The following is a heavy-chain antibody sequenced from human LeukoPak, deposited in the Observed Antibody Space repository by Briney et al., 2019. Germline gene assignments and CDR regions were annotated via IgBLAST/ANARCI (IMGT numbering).Heavy chain of an antibody. CDR2: IIPIFGTA. J-gene: IGHJ6*03. V-gene: IGHV1-69*13. D-gene: IGHD1-7*01. CDR3: ARDGYNWNYHYYYYYMDV. CDR1: GGTFSSYA. Sequence: GASVKVSCKASGGTFSSYAISWVRQAPGQGLEWMGGIIPIFGTANYAQKFQGRVTITADESTSTAYMELSSLRSEDTAVYYCARDGYNWNYHYYYYYMDVWGKGTTVTVSS.